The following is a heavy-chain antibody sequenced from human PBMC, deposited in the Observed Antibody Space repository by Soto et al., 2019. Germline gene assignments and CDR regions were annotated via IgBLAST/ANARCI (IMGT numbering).Heavy chain of an antibody. CDR2: IIPIFGTA. CDR3: ARSQGGSSSLDIYYYYYYGMDV. Sequence: QVQLVQSGAEVKKPGSSVKVSCKAHGGTFSSYAISWVRQAPGQGLAWMGGIIPIFGTAKYAQKCQGRVTITADESTGTGYMELSSLRSEDTAVYYCARSQGGSSSLDIYYYYYYGMDVWGQGTTVTVSS. CDR1: GGTFSSYA. J-gene: IGHJ6*02. D-gene: IGHD2-15*01. V-gene: IGHV1-69*01.